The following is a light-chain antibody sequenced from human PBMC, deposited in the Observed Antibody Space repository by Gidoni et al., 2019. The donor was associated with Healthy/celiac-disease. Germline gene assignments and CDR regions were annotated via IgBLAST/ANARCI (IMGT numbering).Light chain of an antibody. CDR3: QPSYSTPYT. CDR2: AAS. Sequence: DIQMTQSPSSLSASVGDRVTITCRASQSISSYLNWYQQKPGKALKLLIYAASSLQSGVPSRFSGSVSGTDFTLTISSLQPEDFATYYCQPSYSTPYTFGQGTKLEIK. CDR1: QSISSY. V-gene: IGKV1-39*01. J-gene: IGKJ2*01.